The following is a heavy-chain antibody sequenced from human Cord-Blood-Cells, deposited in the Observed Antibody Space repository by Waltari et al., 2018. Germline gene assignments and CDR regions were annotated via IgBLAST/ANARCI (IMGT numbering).Heavy chain of an antibody. CDR3: ARGQANGSSWNDY. J-gene: IGHJ4*02. D-gene: IGHD6-13*01. V-gene: IGHV4-34*01. CDR1: GGSFSGYY. CDR2: LNHSGST. Sequence: QVQLQQWGAGLLKPSETLSLTCAVYGGSFSGYYWSWIRQPPGKGLEWIGELNHSGSTNYNPALKSRVTISVDTSKNQFSLKLSSVTAADTAVYYCARGQANGSSWNDYWGQGTLVTVSS.